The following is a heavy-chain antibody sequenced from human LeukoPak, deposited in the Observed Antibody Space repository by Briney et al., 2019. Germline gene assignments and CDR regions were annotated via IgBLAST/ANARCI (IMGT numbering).Heavy chain of an antibody. CDR2: IKQDGSEK. V-gene: IGHV3-7*01. D-gene: IGHD3-22*01. CDR1: GFTFSTYW. J-gene: IGHJ6*02. CDR3: ARDSDFDSSGYYPYYYYYYKMDV. Sequence: GGSLRLSCAASGFTFSTYWMSWVRQAPGKGLEWVANIKQDGSEKYYVDSVKGRFTISRDNAKNSVYLQMNSLRGEDTAVYYCARDSDFDSSGYYPYYYYYYKMDVWGQGTTVTVSS.